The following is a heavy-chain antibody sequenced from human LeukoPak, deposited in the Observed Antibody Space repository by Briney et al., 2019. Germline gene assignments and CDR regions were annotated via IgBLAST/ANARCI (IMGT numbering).Heavy chain of an antibody. V-gene: IGHV3-7*01. Sequence: GGSLRLSCTASGFTFGDYAMSWVRQAPGKGLEWVANIKQDGSEKYYVDSVKGRFTISRDNAKNSLYLQMNSLRAEDTAVYYCAVYGSGFFPWGKGTTVTISX. CDR1: GFTFGDYA. CDR2: IKQDGSEK. D-gene: IGHD3-10*01. CDR3: AVYGSGFFP. J-gene: IGHJ6*04.